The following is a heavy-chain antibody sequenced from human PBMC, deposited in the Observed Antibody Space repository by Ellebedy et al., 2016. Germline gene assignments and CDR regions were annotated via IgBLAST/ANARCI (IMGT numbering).Heavy chain of an antibody. CDR1: GFAFSDYN. V-gene: IGHV3-48*04. Sequence: GGSLRLSCAASGFAFSDYNMNWVRQAPGKGLEWLSFITSGSTTIYYADSVKGRFTISRDNAENSLFLQMNSLTAEDTAVYYCARDARRYSGYRNVDYWGQGTLVTVSS. D-gene: IGHD5-12*01. CDR2: ITSGSTTI. CDR3: ARDARRYSGYRNVDY. J-gene: IGHJ4*02.